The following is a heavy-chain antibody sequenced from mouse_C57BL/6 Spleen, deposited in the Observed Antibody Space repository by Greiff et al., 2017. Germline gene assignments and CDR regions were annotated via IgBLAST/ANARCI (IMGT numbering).Heavy chain of an antibody. J-gene: IGHJ4*01. Sequence: QVQLQQSGAELVRPGASVKLSCKASGYTFTDYYINWVKQRPGQGLEWIARIYPGSGNTYYNEKFKGKATLTAEKSSSTAYMQLSSLTSEDAAVYCCDGGTGMDYWGQGTSVTVSS. CDR3: DGGTGMDY. V-gene: IGHV1-76*01. CDR1: GYTFTDYY. CDR2: IYPGSGNT.